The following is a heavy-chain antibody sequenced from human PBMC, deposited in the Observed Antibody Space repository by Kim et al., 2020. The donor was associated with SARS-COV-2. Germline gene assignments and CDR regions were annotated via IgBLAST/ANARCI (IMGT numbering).Heavy chain of an antibody. Sequence: SETLSLTCTVSGDPISSGGYYWSWIRQRPGKGLEWIGYIYYSGTIYYNPSLKSRVTISVDTSKNQFSLRLTSVTAADTAIYYCAKSLAGNWNDREPFDPWGQGTLVTVSS. CDR2: IYYSGTI. J-gene: IGHJ5*02. D-gene: IGHD1-1*01. V-gene: IGHV4-31*03. CDR3: AKSLAGNWNDREPFDP. CDR1: GDPISSGGYY.